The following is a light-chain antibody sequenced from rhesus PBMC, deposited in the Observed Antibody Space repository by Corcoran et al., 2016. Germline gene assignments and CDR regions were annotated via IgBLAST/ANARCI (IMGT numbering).Light chain of an antibody. V-gene: IGKV1-22*01. Sequence: DIQMTQSPSSLSASVGDTVTITCRASQGLSSWLAWYQQKPGKAPKLLIYKASSLQSGVPSRFSGSGSGTDFTRTISSLQSEDFATYYCQQYSSRPLTFGGGTKVELK. CDR3: QQYSSRPLT. CDR1: QGLSSW. J-gene: IGKJ4*01. CDR2: KAS.